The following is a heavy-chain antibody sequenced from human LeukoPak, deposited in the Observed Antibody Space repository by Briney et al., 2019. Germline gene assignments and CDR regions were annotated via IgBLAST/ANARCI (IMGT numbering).Heavy chain of an antibody. CDR1: GGSIGSSSYY. J-gene: IGHJ4*02. CDR3: ARADSSGYYGYYFDY. V-gene: IGHV4-39*07. D-gene: IGHD3-22*01. CDR2: ISYSGTT. Sequence: SETLSLTCTVSGGSIGSSSYYWGWIRQPPGKGLEWIGSISYSGTTYYNPSLRSRVTISVDTSKDQFSLKLSSVTAADTAVYYCARADSSGYYGYYFDYWGQGTLVTVSS.